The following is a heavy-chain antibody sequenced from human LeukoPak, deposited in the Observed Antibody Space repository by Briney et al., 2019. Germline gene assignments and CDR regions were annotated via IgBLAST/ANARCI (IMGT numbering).Heavy chain of an antibody. J-gene: IGHJ4*02. CDR1: GFTFSSYE. D-gene: IGHD6-13*01. Sequence: PGGSLRLSCAASGFTFSSYEMNWVRQAPGKGLEWVPYISSSGSTIYYADSVKGRFTISRDNAKNSLYLQMNSLRAEDTAVYYCARDVMGAAAGPFDYWGQGTLVTVSS. V-gene: IGHV3-48*03. CDR3: ARDVMGAAAGPFDY. CDR2: ISSSGSTI.